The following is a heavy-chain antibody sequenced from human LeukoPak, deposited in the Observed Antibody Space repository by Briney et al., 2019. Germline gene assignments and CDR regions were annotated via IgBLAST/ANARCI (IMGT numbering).Heavy chain of an antibody. V-gene: IGHV3-48*01. D-gene: IGHD5-24*01. CDR3: ARGSLWLQLDY. CDR2: INSKSDTI. CDR1: GFTFSRYS. Sequence: GGSLRLSCVASGFTFSRYSMNWVRQAPGKGLEWVSYINSKSDTIYYADSVKGRFTISRDNSKNTLYLQMNSLRAEDTAVYYCARGSLWLQLDYWGQGTLVTVSS. J-gene: IGHJ4*02.